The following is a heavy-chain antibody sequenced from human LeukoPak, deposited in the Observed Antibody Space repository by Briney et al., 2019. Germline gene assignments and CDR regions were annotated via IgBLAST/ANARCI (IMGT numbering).Heavy chain of an antibody. V-gene: IGHV1-24*01. CDR1: GYTLTELS. Sequence: ASVKVSCKVSGYTLTELSMHWVRQAPGKGLEWMGGFDPEDGEAIYAQKFQGRVTMTEDTSTDTAYMELSSLRSEDTAVYYCATGLLRASYGLLEMGYWGQGTLVTVSS. CDR3: ATGLLRASYGLLEMGY. CDR2: FDPEDGEA. D-gene: IGHD5-18*01. J-gene: IGHJ4*02.